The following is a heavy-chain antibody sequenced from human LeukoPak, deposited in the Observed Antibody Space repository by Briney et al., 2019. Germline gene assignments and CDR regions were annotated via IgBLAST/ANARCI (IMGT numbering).Heavy chain of an antibody. CDR3: AKDGYGGNSGPDN. CDR1: GFTFSTYG. J-gene: IGHJ4*02. Sequence: GGSLRLSCAASGFTFSTYGMHWVRQAPGKGLEWVAVIWYDGINKYYADSVKGRFTISRDNSKNTLYLRMNSLRAEDTAIYYCAKDGYGGNSGPDNWGQGTLVTASS. D-gene: IGHD4-23*01. V-gene: IGHV3-33*06. CDR2: IWYDGINK.